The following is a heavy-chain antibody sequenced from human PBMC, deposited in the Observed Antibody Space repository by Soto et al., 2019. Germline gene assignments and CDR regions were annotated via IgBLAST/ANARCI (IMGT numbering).Heavy chain of an antibody. CDR3: ARHLTYCSAGSGYPVFPYYGMDG. J-gene: IGHJ6*02. D-gene: IGHD2-15*01. CDR2: FFYGGTT. CDR1: GGSISSSSYY. Sequence: SETLSLTCTVSGGSISSSSYYWGWIRQPPGXXXXXXXSFFYGGTTYHNPPLKSLFTISVDTSKNQFSLKLSSVTAADTAVYYCARHLTYCSAGSGYPVFPYYGMDGGGQGTTVTVSS. V-gene: IGHV4-39*01.